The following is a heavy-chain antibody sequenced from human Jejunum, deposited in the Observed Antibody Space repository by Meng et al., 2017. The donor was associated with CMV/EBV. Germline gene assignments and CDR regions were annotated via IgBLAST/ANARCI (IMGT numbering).Heavy chain of an antibody. CDR1: GDYFRNYA. CDR3: VQSPWGIELDL. D-gene: IGHD7-27*01. V-gene: IGHV1-69*01. Sequence: SCKAPGDYFRNYAINWVRQAPGQGPGWMGGIVPGLRTPTYAQKFQSRLTISADERIKTAYMELGSLKSEDTAVYFCVQSPWGIELDLGGQGTLVTVSS. CDR2: IVPGLRTP. J-gene: IGHJ1*01.